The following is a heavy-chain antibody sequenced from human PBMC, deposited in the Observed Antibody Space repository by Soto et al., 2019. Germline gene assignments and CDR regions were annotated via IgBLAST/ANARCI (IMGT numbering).Heavy chain of an antibody. CDR1: GFTFDDYA. CDR2: INWSGVTT. J-gene: IGHJ4*02. V-gene: IGHV3-20*01. Sequence: GGSLRLSCAASGFTFDDYAMSWVRQAPGKGLEWVSGINWSGVTTAYGDSVEGRFTISRDNAKNSLYLQMNSLRAEDTALYHCARGIHPEAYWGQGTLVTVSS. CDR3: ARGIHPEAY.